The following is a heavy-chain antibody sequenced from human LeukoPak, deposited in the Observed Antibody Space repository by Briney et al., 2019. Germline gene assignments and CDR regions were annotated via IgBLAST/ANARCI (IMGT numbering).Heavy chain of an antibody. CDR3: ARTPYIAAAGTDAFDI. CDR1: GGSISSSSYY. V-gene: IGHV4-39*01. CDR2: IYYSGST. Sequence: PSETLSLTCTVSGGSISSSSYYWGWIRQPPGKGLEWIGSIYYSGSTYYNPSLKSRVTISVDTSKNQFPLKLSSVTAADTAVYYCARTPYIAAAGTDAFDIWGQGTMVTVSS. J-gene: IGHJ3*02. D-gene: IGHD6-13*01.